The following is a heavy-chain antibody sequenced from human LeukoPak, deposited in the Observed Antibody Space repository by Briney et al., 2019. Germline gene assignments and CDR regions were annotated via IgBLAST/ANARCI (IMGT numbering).Heavy chain of an antibody. CDR2: INQDGSEI. J-gene: IGHJ6*03. Sequence: GGSLRLSCAASGFTFSNYWMSWVRQAPGKGLEWLANINQDGSEIYYVNSVKGRFTISRDNAKNSLYLQMNSLRAEDTAVYYCARGASYYYHYYMDVWGKGTTVTASS. CDR1: GFTFSNYW. V-gene: IGHV3-7*01. CDR3: ARGASYYYHYYMDV.